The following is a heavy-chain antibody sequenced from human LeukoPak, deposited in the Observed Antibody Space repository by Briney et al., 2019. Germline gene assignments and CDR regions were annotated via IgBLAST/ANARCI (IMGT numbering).Heavy chain of an antibody. V-gene: IGHV3-23*01. J-gene: IGHJ4*02. CDR1: GFTFSSYA. Sequence: GGSLRLSCAASGFTFSSYAMSWVRQAPGKGLEWVSAISGSGGSTYYADSVEGRFTISRDNSKNTLYLQMNSLRAEDTAVYYCAKERYCSSTSCLTHFDYWGQGTLVTVSS. CDR3: AKERYCSSTSCLTHFDY. CDR2: ISGSGGST. D-gene: IGHD2-2*01.